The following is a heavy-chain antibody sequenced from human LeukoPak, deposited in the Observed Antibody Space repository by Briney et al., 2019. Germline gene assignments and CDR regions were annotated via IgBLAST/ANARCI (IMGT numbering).Heavy chain of an antibody. CDR2: VGWHGGSI. CDR1: GFMFDDYA. V-gene: IGHV3-9*01. CDR3: TKDKSARSSYGDAFDI. Sequence: QPGRSLRLSCVASGFMFDDYAIHWVRQAPGEGLEWVSGVGWHGGSIGYADSVKGRFTVSRDNAKRSLYLQMNSLRAEDTALYYCTKDKSARSSYGDAFDIWGQGTVVTVPS. J-gene: IGHJ3*02. D-gene: IGHD6-6*01.